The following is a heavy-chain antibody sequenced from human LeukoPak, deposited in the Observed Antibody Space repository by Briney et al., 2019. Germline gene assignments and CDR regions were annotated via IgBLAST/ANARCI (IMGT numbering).Heavy chain of an antibody. Sequence: GGSLRLSCAASGFTFGSYGMHWVRQAPGKGLDWVAFVRYDGNNPYYSASVKGRFTISRDNSKNTVLLQMNNLRLEDAAVYYCARGSRYGDYPYHCDFWGQGTLVTVSS. CDR1: GFTFGSYG. V-gene: IGHV3-30*02. CDR3: ARGSRYGDYPYHCDF. J-gene: IGHJ4*02. D-gene: IGHD4-17*01. CDR2: VRYDGNNP.